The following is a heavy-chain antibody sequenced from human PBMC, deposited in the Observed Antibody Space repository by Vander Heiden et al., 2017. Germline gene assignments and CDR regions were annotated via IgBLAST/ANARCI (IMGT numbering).Heavy chain of an antibody. D-gene: IGHD3-10*01. V-gene: IGHV4-31*03. CDR2: IYSSGNT. J-gene: IGHJ4*02. CDR3: AREIGRRNYFDYFDS. CDR1: GDPMSSTIHY. Sequence: QVQLQESGPGLVKPSQIMSLTSSVPGDPMSSTIHYWSWIRQHPGQGLEWIGSIYSSGNTYYNPALESRVTISVDTSKRQFFLTVTSVTAADTAVYYCAREIGRRNYFDYFDSWGQGTMVTVSS.